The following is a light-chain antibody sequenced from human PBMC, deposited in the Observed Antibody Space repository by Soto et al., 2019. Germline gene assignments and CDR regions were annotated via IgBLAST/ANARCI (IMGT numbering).Light chain of an antibody. CDR2: KAS. Sequence: DIQMTQSPSTLSASVGDRVTITCRASQSFNNWLAWYQQKPGKAPKLLIYKASNLESGVPSRFSGSGSGTEFTLTIISLQADDFGTYYCQQYNSWTFGQGTKVEIK. CDR1: QSFNNW. J-gene: IGKJ1*01. CDR3: QQYNSWT. V-gene: IGKV1-5*03.